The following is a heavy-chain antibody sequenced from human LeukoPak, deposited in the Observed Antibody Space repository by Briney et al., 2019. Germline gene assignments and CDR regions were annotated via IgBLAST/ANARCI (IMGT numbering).Heavy chain of an antibody. Sequence: PSETLSLTCAVYGGSFSGYYWSWIRQPPGKGLEWIGEINHSGSTNYNPSLKSRVTISVDTSKNQFSLKLSSVTAADTAVYYCARARGYSYGQYYYYYYMDVWGKGTTVTVSS. V-gene: IGHV4-34*01. CDR3: ARARGYSYGQYYYYYYMDV. J-gene: IGHJ6*03. D-gene: IGHD5-18*01. CDR2: INHSGST. CDR1: GGSFSGYY.